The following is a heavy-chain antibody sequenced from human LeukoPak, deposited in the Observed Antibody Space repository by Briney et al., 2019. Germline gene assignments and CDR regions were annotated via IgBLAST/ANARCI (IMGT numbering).Heavy chain of an antibody. CDR3: ARFNDYSMSFGP. V-gene: IGHV3-30*02. Sequence: GGSLRLSCTASGFTFSSYGMHWVRQAPGKGLDWVAFIRYDGSNKDDADSVRGRFTISRDNSKNTLYLQMNSLKVEDTAVYYCARFNDYSMSFGPWGQGTLVTVSS. D-gene: IGHD4-11*01. CDR1: GFTFSSYG. J-gene: IGHJ5*02. CDR2: IRYDGSNK.